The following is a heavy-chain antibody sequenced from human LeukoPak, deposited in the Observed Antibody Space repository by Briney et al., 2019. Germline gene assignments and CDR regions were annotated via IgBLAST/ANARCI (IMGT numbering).Heavy chain of an antibody. D-gene: IGHD4-17*01. V-gene: IGHV3-53*01. Sequence: GGSLRLSCAVSGFTVSSNYMNWVRQAPGKGLEWVSVVYSGGSTYYADSVRGRFTISRDNSKNTLYLQMNSLRAEDTAVYYCARGEDYGDYFDYWGQGTLVTVSS. CDR1: GFTVSSNY. CDR2: VYSGGST. CDR3: ARGEDYGDYFDY. J-gene: IGHJ4*02.